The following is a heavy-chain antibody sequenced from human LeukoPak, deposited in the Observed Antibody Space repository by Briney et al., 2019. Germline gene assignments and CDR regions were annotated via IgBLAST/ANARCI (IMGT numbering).Heavy chain of an antibody. D-gene: IGHD3-10*01. CDR2: IRPDGSNE. V-gene: IGHV3-30*02. CDR3: VKDWGVLPDYTADGFDI. J-gene: IGHJ3*02. CDR1: RLFFSTYG. Sequence: QAGGSWRLSCPAPRLFFSTYGMPWVRRAPAKGRGGGAFIRPDGSNEYYAASVRGRFAISRDNSQNTLHLQMNSLRLEDTAVYYCVKDWGVLPDYTADGFDIWGPGTMVTVSS.